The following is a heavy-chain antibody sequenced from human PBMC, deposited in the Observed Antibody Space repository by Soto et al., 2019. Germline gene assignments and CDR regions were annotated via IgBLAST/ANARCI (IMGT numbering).Heavy chain of an antibody. CDR3: AKDEGYCSSTSCYSVYYFDY. D-gene: IGHD2-2*01. CDR2: ISGSGGST. Sequence: HPGESLRLSCAASGFTFSSYAMSWVRQAPGKGLEWVSAISGSGGSTYYADSVKGRFTISRDNSKNTLYLQMNSLRAEDTAVYYCAKDEGYCSSTSCYSVYYFDYWGQGTLVTGS. J-gene: IGHJ4*02. CDR1: GFTFSSYA. V-gene: IGHV3-23*01.